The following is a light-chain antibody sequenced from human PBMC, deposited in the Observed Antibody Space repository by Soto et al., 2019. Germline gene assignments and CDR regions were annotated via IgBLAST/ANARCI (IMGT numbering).Light chain of an antibody. Sequence: QSVLTRPASVSGSPGQSITISCTGTSSDVGGYNYVSWYQQHPGKAPKLMIYDVSNRPSGVSNRFSGSKSGNTASLTISGLQAEDEADYYCSSYTSSSRGVFGGGTKLTVL. CDR1: SSDVGGYNY. J-gene: IGLJ2*01. CDR2: DVS. V-gene: IGLV2-14*01. CDR3: SSYTSSSRGV.